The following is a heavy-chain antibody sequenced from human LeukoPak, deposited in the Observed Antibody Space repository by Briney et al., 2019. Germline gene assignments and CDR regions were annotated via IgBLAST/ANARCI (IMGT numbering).Heavy chain of an antibody. J-gene: IGHJ4*02. Sequence: GGSLRLSCAASGFTFSSYAMSWVRQAPGKGLEWVSAISGSGGSTYYADSVKGRFTISRDNSKNTLYLQMNSLRAEDTAVYYCAKGYCTNGVCYCPFVYWGQGTLVTVSS. V-gene: IGHV3-23*01. CDR1: GFTFSSYA. CDR2: ISGSGGST. D-gene: IGHD2-8*01. CDR3: AKGYCTNGVCYCPFVY.